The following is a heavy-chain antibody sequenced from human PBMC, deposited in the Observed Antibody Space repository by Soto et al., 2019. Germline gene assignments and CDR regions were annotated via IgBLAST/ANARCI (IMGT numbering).Heavy chain of an antibody. CDR3: SRSRNS. J-gene: IGHJ4*02. CDR2: INQDGREK. Sequence: WGTLRLSCSASGFTLNTYWMDWVRQTPGKGLEWVVNINQDGREKNYVDSVKGRFTIYRDNAKNSLYLQMRSLTAEDSALYYCSRSRNSWGQGTLVTVSS. D-gene: IGHD6-6*01. V-gene: IGHV3-7*01. CDR1: GFTLNTYW.